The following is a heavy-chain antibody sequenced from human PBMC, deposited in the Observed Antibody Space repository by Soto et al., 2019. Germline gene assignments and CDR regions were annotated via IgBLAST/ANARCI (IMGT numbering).Heavy chain of an antibody. D-gene: IGHD3-9*01. J-gene: IGHJ4*02. V-gene: IGHV3-23*01. CDR2: ISGSGGST. CDR3: AKIISVFPWGVILSGFDF. CDR1: GFTFSSYA. Sequence: GGSLRLSCAASGFTFSSYAMSWVRQAPGKGLEWVSAISGSGGSTYYADSVKGRFTISRDNSKHTLYLQMNSLRAEDTAVYYCAKIISVFPWGVILSGFDFCGQGILVTVSS.